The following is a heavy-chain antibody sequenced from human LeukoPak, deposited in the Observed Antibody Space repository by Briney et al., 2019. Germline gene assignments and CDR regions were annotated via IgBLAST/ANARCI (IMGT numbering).Heavy chain of an antibody. CDR2: ISWNSGSI. CDR1: GFTFDDYA. J-gene: IGHJ4*02. CDR3: AKDSASGRAAMALDY. V-gene: IGHV3-9*01. D-gene: IGHD5-18*01. Sequence: PGGSLRLSCAASGFTFDDYAMHWVRQAPGKGLEWVSGISWNSGSIGYADSVKGRFTISRDNSKNTLYLQMNSLRAEDTAVYYCAKDSASGRAAMALDYWGQGTLVTVSS.